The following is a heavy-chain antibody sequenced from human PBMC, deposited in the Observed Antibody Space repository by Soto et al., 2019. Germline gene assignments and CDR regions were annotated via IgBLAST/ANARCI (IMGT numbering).Heavy chain of an antibody. CDR1: GYTFTSYG. J-gene: IGHJ4*02. V-gene: IGHV1-18*01. D-gene: IGHD6-19*01. CDR3: ATTGTFSSGGPLFDY. Sequence: GASVKVSCKASGYTFTSYGISWVRQAPGQGLEWMGWISAYNGNTNYAQKLQGRVTMTTDTSTSTAYMELRSLRSDDTAVYYCATTGTFSSGGPLFDYWGQGTLVTVSS. CDR2: ISAYNGNT.